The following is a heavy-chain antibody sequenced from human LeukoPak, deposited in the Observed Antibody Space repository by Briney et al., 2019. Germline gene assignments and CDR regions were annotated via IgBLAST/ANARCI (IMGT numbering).Heavy chain of an antibody. Sequence: PSETLSLTCTVSGGSVNSHYWSWIRQPPGKGLELIGFIYYTGSASNNPSLKSRVTISVDTSKNQFSLKLNSVTAADTAVYYCARDRVRGNSNPFFDYWGQGTLVTVSS. J-gene: IGHJ4*02. CDR3: ARDRVRGNSNPFFDY. CDR1: GGSVNSHY. V-gene: IGHV4-59*02. CDR2: IYYTGSA. D-gene: IGHD4-11*01.